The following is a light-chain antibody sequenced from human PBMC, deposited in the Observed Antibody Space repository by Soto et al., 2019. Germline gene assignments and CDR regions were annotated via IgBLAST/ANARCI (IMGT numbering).Light chain of an antibody. J-gene: IGLJ1*01. CDR1: RREVGSYNL. CDR2: EGS. Sequence: SFRNQPSPVCGSPGPSLPIARPGTRREVGSYNLVSWYQQHPGKAPKLMIYEGSKRPSGVSNRFSGSKSGNTASLTISGLQAEDEADYYCCSYACSSTSYVFGTGTKVTVL. CDR3: CSYACSSTSYV. V-gene: IGLV2-23*01.